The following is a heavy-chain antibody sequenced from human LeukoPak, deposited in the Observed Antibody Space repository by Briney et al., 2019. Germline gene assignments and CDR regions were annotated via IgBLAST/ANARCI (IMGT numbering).Heavy chain of an antibody. CDR1: GGSISSSSYY. CDR3: ARDGRAVAGLWYFDY. CDR2: IYYSGST. V-gene: IGHV4-39*07. D-gene: IGHD6-19*01. Sequence: KPSETLSLTCTVSGGSISSSSYYWGWIRQPPGKGLEWIGSIYYSGSTYYNPSLKSRVTISVDTSKNQFSLKLSSVTAADTAVYYCARDGRAVAGLWYFDYWGQGTLVTVSS. J-gene: IGHJ4*02.